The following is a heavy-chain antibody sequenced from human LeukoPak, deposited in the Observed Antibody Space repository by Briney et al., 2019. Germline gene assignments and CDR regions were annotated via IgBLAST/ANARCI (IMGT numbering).Heavy chain of an antibody. V-gene: IGHV4-34*01. J-gene: IGHJ4*02. CDR2: ISYSGST. D-gene: IGHD6-19*01. CDR1: GFTVSSND. CDR3: ARDSSAVAGSFQYYFDY. Sequence: GSLRLSCAASGFTVSSNDMSWVRQAPGKGLEWIGEISYSGSTNYNPSLKSRVTISVDTSKNQFSLKLSSVTAADTAVYYCARDSSAVAGSFQYYFDYWGQGTLVTVSS.